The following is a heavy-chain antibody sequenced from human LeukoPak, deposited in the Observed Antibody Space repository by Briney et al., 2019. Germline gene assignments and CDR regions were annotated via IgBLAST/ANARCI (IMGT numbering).Heavy chain of an antibody. CDR1: GITFTDHG. Sequence: PGRSLRLSCAASGITFTDHGLSWVRQAPGKGLEWVSSISVSGGVTLYADSVKGRLVISRDNSRSRVYLEMNRLRAEDTAVYYCAKGFDFWRGLYYFDHWGQGTLVTVSS. CDR3: AKGFDFWRGLYYFDH. J-gene: IGHJ4*02. CDR2: ISVSGGVT. V-gene: IGHV3-23*01. D-gene: IGHD3-3*01.